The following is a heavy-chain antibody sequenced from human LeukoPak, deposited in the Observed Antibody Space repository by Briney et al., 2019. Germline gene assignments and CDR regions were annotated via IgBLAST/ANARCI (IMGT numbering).Heavy chain of an antibody. CDR3: AKSYDSGGYPLGDS. V-gene: IGHV3-23*01. D-gene: IGHD3-22*01. J-gene: IGHJ4*02. CDR2: IGAGVTGK. CDR1: GFSVPNDA. Sequence: GGSLRLSCTGSGFSVPNDATAWVRQAPGKGLEWVSGIGAGVTGKYYADSVRGRFTISRDNSKKTVSLHMNSLRAEDTALYYCAKSYDSGGYPLGDSWGQGTLVTVSS.